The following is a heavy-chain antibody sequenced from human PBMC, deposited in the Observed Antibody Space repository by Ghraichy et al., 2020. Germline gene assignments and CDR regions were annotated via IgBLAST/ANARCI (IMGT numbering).Heavy chain of an antibody. J-gene: IGHJ4*02. Sequence: GGSLRLSCAASGFTFSSYVMHWVRQAPGKGLEWVALISYDGSYKYYADSVRGRFTISRDKSKSTLYLQLNSLRAEDTAVYYCAKSYCGGDCHVDYWGQGTLVTVSS. CDR3: AKSYCGGDCHVDY. D-gene: IGHD2-21*02. CDR1: GFTFSSYV. CDR2: ISYDGSYK. V-gene: IGHV3-30*18.